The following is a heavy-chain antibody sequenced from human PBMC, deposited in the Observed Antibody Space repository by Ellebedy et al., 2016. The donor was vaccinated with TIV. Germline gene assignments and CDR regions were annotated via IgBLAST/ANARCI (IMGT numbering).Heavy chain of an antibody. V-gene: IGHV3-74*01. CDR2: VNYDGTDT. Sequence: GESLKISCAASGFTVSNNYMTWVRQAPGKGLVWVARVNYDGTDTRYADSVKGRFTISRDNAKYTVYMQMNSLRGEDTAVYYCGRDYYGSVDYWGQGTLVTVSS. CDR1: GFTVSNNY. J-gene: IGHJ4*02. CDR3: GRDYYGSVDY. D-gene: IGHD3-10*01.